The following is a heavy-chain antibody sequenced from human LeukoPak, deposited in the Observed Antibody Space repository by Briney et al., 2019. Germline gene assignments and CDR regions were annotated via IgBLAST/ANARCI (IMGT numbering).Heavy chain of an antibody. D-gene: IGHD5-24*01. CDR3: ARVSSGYNPEDRDAFDI. CDR2: IYYSGST. J-gene: IGHJ3*02. Sequence: PSETLSLTCTVSGGSIGSGDYYWSWIRQPPGKGLEWIGYIYYSGSTNYNPSLKSRVTISVDTSKNQFSLKLSSVTAADTAVYYCARVSSGYNPEDRDAFDIWGQGTMVTVSS. V-gene: IGHV4-61*08. CDR1: GGSIGSGDYY.